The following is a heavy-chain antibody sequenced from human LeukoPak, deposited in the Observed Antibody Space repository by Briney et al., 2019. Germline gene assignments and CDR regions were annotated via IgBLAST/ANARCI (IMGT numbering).Heavy chain of an antibody. CDR1: GGSFSGYY. CDR3: AYTASYGLFEF. V-gene: IGHV4-34*01. Sequence: SETLSLTCAVYGGSFSGYYWSWIRQPPGKGLEWIGEVNYSGSTNYNPSLKSRVTISVDTSKNQFSLKLSSVTAADTAVYYCAYTASYGLFEFWGQGTLVTVSS. J-gene: IGHJ4*02. D-gene: IGHD1-26*01. CDR2: VNYSGST.